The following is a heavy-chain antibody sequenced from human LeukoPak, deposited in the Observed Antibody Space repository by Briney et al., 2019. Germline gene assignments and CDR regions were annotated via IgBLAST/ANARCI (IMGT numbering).Heavy chain of an antibody. D-gene: IGHD1-26*01. V-gene: IGHV1-69*05. Sequence: SVKVSCKASGGTFSSYAISWVRQAPGQRLEWMGGIIPIFGTANYAQKFQGRVMITTDESTSTAYMELSSLRSEDTAVYYCARGWELLPAYYYYMDVWGKGTTVTVSS. CDR1: GGTFSSYA. CDR3: ARGWELLPAYYYYMDV. CDR2: IIPIFGTA. J-gene: IGHJ6*03.